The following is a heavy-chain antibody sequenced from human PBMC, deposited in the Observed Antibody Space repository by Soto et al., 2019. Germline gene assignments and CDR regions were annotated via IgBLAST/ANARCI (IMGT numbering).Heavy chain of an antibody. CDR2: FYYSGNT. Sequence: QVHLQESGPGLVKPSETLSLTCSVSHDYIHSPSFYWVWIRQPPGKGLEWIATFYYSGNTYYNPSLNSRVTISIERSQNHFSLKVSSVTAADTAVYFCARHGLSSWTGFESWGPGTLVTVSS. CDR1: HDYIHSPSFY. J-gene: IGHJ1*01. V-gene: IGHV4-39*01. D-gene: IGHD2-2*01. CDR3: ARHGLSSWTGFES.